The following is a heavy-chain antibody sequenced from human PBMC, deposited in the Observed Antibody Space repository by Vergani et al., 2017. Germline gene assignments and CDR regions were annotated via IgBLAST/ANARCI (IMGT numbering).Heavy chain of an antibody. V-gene: IGHV1-24*01. CDR3: ATAIMEIIAAAGPWYAFDI. CDR2: FDPEDGET. J-gene: IGHJ3*02. D-gene: IGHD6-13*01. CDR1: GYTLTELS. Sequence: QVQLVQSGAEVKKPGASVKVSCKVSGYTLTELSMHWVRQAPGKGLEWMGGFDPEDGETIYAQKFQGRVTMTEDTTTDTAYMGLSSLRSEDTAVYYCATAIMEIIAAAGPWYAFDIWGQGTMVTVSS.